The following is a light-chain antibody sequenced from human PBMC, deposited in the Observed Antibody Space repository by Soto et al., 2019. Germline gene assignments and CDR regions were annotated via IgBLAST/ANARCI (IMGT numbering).Light chain of an antibody. J-gene: IGKJ1*01. Sequence: EIVMTQNPLSLSFAPGQPASISCKSSKRLLHSDGKTYLYWYLQKPGQPPQLLIYEVSNRFSGVPDRFSGSGSGTEFTLTISSLQPDDFATYYCLQFNTFPWTFGQGTKVDIK. V-gene: IGKV2D-29*01. CDR3: LQFNTFPWT. CDR2: EVS. CDR1: KRLLHSDGKTY.